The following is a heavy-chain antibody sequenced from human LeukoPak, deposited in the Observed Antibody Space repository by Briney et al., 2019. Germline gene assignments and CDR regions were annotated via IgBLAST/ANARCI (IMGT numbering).Heavy chain of an antibody. J-gene: IGHJ6*02. CDR2: ISYDGSNK. Sequence: GGSLRLSCAASGFTFSSYAMHWVRQAPGKWLEWVAVISYDGSNKYYADSVKGRFTISRDNSKNTLYLQMNSLRAEDTAVYYCARDSAAGVYYYYYGMDVWGQGTTVTVSS. D-gene: IGHD6-13*01. V-gene: IGHV3-30-3*01. CDR1: GFTFSSYA. CDR3: ARDSAAGVYYYYYGMDV.